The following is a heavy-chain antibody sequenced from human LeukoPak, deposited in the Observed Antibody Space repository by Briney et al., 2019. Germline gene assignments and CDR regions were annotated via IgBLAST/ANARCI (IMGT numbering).Heavy chain of an antibody. D-gene: IGHD1-26*01. V-gene: IGHV3-7*01. CDR3: ATFLGATFFDH. Sequence: GGSLRLSCAASGFTFSSYWMSWVRQAPGMGLQWVANIKQDGSVNTYVDSGKGRFTISGDNAKDSLYLQMNSLRGEDTAVYYCATFLGATFFDHWGQGTLVSVSS. CDR1: GFTFSSYW. J-gene: IGHJ4*02. CDR2: IKQDGSVN.